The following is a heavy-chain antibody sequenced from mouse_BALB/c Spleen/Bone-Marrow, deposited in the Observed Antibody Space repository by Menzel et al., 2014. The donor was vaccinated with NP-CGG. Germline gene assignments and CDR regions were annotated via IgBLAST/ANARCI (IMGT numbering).Heavy chain of an antibody. CDR3: ARGYGSSPVFAY. D-gene: IGHD1-1*01. CDR2: INPSTGYT. J-gene: IGHJ3*01. V-gene: IGHV1-7*01. Sequence: VQRVESGAELAKPGASVRMSCRASGYALTSYWMHWVKQRPGQGLEWIGYINPSTGYTEYNQKFKDKATLTADKSSNTAYMQLSSLTSEDSAIYYCARGYGSSPVFAYWGQGTLVTVSP. CDR1: GYALTSYW.